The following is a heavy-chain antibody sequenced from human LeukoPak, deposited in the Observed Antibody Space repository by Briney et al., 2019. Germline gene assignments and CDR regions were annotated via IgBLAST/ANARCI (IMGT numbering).Heavy chain of an antibody. D-gene: IGHD2-2*01. CDR1: GGSISSNNW. J-gene: IGHJ5*02. CDR3: ARKQLYQLLSGWFDP. Sequence: SETLSLTCAVSGGSISSNNWWGWIRLPPGKGLEWIGEIHHTGSTNYNVSLTSRVTISMDKSTNQFSLKLTSVTAADTAVYYCARKQLYQLLSGWFDPWGQGTLVTVSS. V-gene: IGHV4-4*02. CDR2: IHHTGST.